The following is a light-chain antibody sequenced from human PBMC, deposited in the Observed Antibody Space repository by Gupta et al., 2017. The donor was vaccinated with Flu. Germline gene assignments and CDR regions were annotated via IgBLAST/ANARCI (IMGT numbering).Light chain of an antibody. J-gene: IGLJ1*01. CDR1: NIGSNG. CDR3: QVWDGSRYHCV. Sequence: SDVLTPPPSVSVAPRQTASTTCGGSNIGSNGVHWYRRKPGRAPVLVVYDDSDRRSGIPERFSGSNSGSTATLTISSVEAGDDADYYCQVWDGSRYHCVFGTGTEVTVL. CDR2: DDS. V-gene: IGLV3-21*02.